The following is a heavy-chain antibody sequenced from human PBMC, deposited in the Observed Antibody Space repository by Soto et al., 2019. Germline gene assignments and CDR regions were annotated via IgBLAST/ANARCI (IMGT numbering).Heavy chain of an antibody. CDR1: GGTFSSYA. V-gene: IGHV1-69*12. CDR2: IIPIFGTA. J-gene: IGHJ5*02. Sequence: QVQLVQSGAEVKKPGSSVKVSCKASGGTFSSYAISWVRQAPGQGLEWMGGIIPIFGTANYAQKFQGRVTITADESTSTAYMKRSSLRSEDTAAYYCARRYGSGSYTNWFDPWGQGTLVTVSS. CDR3: ARRYGSGSYTNWFDP. D-gene: IGHD3-10*01.